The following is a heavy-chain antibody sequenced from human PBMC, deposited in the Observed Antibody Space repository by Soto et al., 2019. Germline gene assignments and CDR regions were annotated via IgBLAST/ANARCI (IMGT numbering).Heavy chain of an antibody. CDR3: VKRGRNWGAFDF. CDR1: GFILNNYA. D-gene: IGHD7-27*01. J-gene: IGHJ3*01. V-gene: IGHV3-23*01. CDR2: IGGTDGDSDGVP. Sequence: VQLLESGGDLVQPGGSLRLSCGASGFILNNYAMSWVRQAPGKGLEWVSTIGGTDGDSDGVPWYEDSVKGRFTISRDSSANTLFLHIDNLRAEDSALYYCVKRGRNWGAFDFWGQGTTVVVSS.